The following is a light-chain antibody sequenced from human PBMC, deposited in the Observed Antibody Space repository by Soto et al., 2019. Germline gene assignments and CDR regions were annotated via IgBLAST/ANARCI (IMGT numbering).Light chain of an antibody. CDR2: GAS. CDR1: QGIRND. J-gene: IGKJ1*01. Sequence: AIQMTQSPSSLSAFVGDRVTITCRASQGIRNDLAWYQQKPGQAPKLLIYGASSLESGVPSRLSGSGFGTDFSLTINSLQHEDFATYYCLQEYNYPRTFGPGPKVDIK. CDR3: LQEYNYPRT. V-gene: IGKV1-6*01.